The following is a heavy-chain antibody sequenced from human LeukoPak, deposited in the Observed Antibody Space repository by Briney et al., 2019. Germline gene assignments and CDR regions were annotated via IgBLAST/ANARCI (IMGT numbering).Heavy chain of an antibody. CDR3: AKDLRYCSGGSCYPYYFDY. V-gene: IGHV3-23*01. Sequence: GGSLRLSWAASGFTFSSYAMSWVRQAPGKGLEWVSAISGSGGSTYYADSVKDRLTISRENSKTTLYLQMTSLRAEDTAVYYCAKDLRYCSGGSCYPYYFDYWGQGTLVTVSS. D-gene: IGHD2-15*01. CDR2: ISGSGGST. CDR1: GFTFSSYA. J-gene: IGHJ4*02.